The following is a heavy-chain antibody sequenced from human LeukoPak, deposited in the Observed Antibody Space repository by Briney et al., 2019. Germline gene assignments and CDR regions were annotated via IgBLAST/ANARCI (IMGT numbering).Heavy chain of an antibody. Sequence: SETLSLTCAVYGGSFSGYYWSWIRQPPGKGLEWIGEINHSGSTNYNPSLKSRVTLSVDTSKNQFSLKLSSVTAADTAVYYCARISSSWDFDYWGQGTLVTVSS. CDR1: GGSFSGYY. CDR2: INHSGST. CDR3: ARISSSWDFDY. D-gene: IGHD6-13*01. V-gene: IGHV4-34*01. J-gene: IGHJ4*02.